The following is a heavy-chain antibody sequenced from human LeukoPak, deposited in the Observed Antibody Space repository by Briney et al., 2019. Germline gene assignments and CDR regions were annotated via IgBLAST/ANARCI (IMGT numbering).Heavy chain of an antibody. D-gene: IGHD7-27*01. J-gene: IGHJ4*02. Sequence: GASVKVSCKASGYTFTSYGISWVRQAPGQGLEWMGWISAYNGNTNYAQKLQGRVTMTTDTSTSTAYMELRSLRSDDTAVYYCARDKEVWVVSETGDFDYWGQGTLVTVSS. V-gene: IGHV1-18*01. CDR2: ISAYNGNT. CDR3: ARDKEVWVVSETGDFDY. CDR1: GYTFTSYG.